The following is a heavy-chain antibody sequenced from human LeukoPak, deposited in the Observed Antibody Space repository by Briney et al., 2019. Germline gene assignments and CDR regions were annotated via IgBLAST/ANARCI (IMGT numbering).Heavy chain of an antibody. CDR1: GYSFSSHG. D-gene: IGHD3-10*01. J-gene: IGHJ4*02. CDR2: ISAYNGNT. Sequence: VASVKVSCKASGYSFSSHGISWVRQAPGQGLEWMGWISAYNGNTKYAQKFQGRVTMTTDTSTSIAYMELRSLRSDDTAVYYCATHSYYYGSGSYPHYLDYWGQGTLVTVSS. CDR3: ATHSYYYGSGSYPHYLDY. V-gene: IGHV1-18*01.